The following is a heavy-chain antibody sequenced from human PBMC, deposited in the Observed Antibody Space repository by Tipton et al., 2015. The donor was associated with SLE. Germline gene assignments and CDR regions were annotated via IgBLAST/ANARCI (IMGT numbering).Heavy chain of an antibody. V-gene: IGHV3-74*03. D-gene: IGHD1-26*01. CDR3: VSGNSGGVDY. CDR1: GLSFRSYW. J-gene: IGHJ4*02. CDR2: INSDATIT. Sequence: SLRLSCVASGLSFRSYWMHWVRQVPGKGLVWVSRINSDATITTYAESVKGRFTVSRDNAKSTLFVQMNSLTVEDTAVYYCVSGNSGGVDYWGQGALVTVSS.